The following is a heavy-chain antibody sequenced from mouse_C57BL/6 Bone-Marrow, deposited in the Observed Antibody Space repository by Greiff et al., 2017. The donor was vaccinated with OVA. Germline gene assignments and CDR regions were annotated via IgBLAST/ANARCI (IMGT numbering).Heavy chain of an antibody. CDR3: AKGYDYDAMDD. V-gene: IGHV1-26*01. D-gene: IGHD3-1*01. J-gene: IGHJ4*01. CDR2: INPNNGGT. CDR1: GYTFTDYY. Sequence: VQLQQSGPELVKPGASVKISCKASGYTFTDYYMNWVKQSHGKSLEWIGDINPNNGGTSYNQKLKGKATLTVDKSSSTADMALRSLTSEDSAVYYCAKGYDYDAMDDWGQGTSVTVSS.